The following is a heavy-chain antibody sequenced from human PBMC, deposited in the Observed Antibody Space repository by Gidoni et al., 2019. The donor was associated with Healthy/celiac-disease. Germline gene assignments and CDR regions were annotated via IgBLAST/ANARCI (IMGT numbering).Heavy chain of an antibody. J-gene: IGHJ3*02. CDR1: GFTFSTAW. CDR3: TTEDGSGSYSNDAFDI. V-gene: IGHV3-15*01. D-gene: IGHD3-10*01. CDR2: IKSKTDGGTT. Sequence: EVQLVESGGGLVKPGGSLRLSCAASGFTFSTAWMGWVRQAPGKGLGWVGRIKSKTDGGTTDYAATVKGRLTISRDDSKNTLYLQMNSLKTEDTAVYYCTTEDGSGSYSNDAFDIWGQGTMVTVSS.